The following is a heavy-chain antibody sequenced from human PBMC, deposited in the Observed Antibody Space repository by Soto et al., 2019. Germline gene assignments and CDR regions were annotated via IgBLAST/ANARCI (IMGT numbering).Heavy chain of an antibody. CDR3: AKDEYYYGMDV. CDR1: GFTFSSYG. Sequence: GGSLRLSCAASGFTFSSYGMHWVRQAPGKGLEWVAVISYDGSNKYYADSVKGRFIISRDNSKNTLYLQMNRLRAEDTAVYYCAKDEYYYGMDVWGQGTTVTVSS. CDR2: ISYDGSNK. V-gene: IGHV3-30*18. J-gene: IGHJ6*02.